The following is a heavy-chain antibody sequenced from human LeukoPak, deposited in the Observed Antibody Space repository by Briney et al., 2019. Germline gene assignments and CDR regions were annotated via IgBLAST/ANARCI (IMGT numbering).Heavy chain of an antibody. J-gene: IGHJ4*02. CDR3: ARGPCSGGSCYFDY. V-gene: IGHV1-69*13. D-gene: IGHD2-15*01. CDR2: IIPIFGTA. Sequence: GASVKVSCKASGGTFSSYAISWVRQAPGQELEWMGGIIPIFGTANYAQKFQGRVTITADESTSTAYMELSSLRSEDTAVYYCARGPCSGGSCYFDYWGQGTLVTVSS. CDR1: GGTFSSYA.